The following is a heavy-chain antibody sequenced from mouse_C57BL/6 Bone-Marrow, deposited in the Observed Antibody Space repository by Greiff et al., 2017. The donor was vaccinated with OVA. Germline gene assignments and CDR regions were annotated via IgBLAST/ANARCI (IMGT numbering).Heavy chain of an antibody. J-gene: IGHJ1*03. Sequence: VKVVESGAELARPGASVKLSCKASGYTLTSYGISWVKQRTGQGLEWIGEIYPRSGNTYYNEKFKGKATLTADKSSSTAYMELRSLTSEDSEVYFCALTQYFDVWGTGTTVTVSS. D-gene: IGHD4-1*01. CDR3: ALTQYFDV. V-gene: IGHV1-81*01. CDR1: GYTLTSYG. CDR2: IYPRSGNT.